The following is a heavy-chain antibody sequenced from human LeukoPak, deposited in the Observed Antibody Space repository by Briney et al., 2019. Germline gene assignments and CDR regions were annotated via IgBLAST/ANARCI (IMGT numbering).Heavy chain of an antibody. J-gene: IGHJ4*02. D-gene: IGHD6-13*01. V-gene: IGHV4-34*01. CDR2: INHSGST. Sequence: SETLSLTCAVYGGSFSGYYWSWIRQPPGKGLEWIGEINHSGSTNYNPSLKSRVTISVDTSKNQFSLKLSSVTAADTAVYYCARGPAAGADYWGQGTLVTVPS. CDR3: ARGPAAGADY. CDR1: GGSFSGYY.